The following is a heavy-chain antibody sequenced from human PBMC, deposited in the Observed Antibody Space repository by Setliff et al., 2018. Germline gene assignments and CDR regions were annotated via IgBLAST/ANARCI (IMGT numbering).Heavy chain of an antibody. CDR1: GGSITSHSYY. J-gene: IGHJ6*02. CDR2: IYYDGRT. CDR3: ARDRTAYSYGMDV. Sequence: SETLSLTCTVSGGSITSHSYYWAWIRQPPGKGLEWTGSIYYDGRTFSHPSLRSRVTVSVDTSKNQFSLKLRSLTAADTAVYYCARDRTAYSYGMDVWGQGTTVTVSS. D-gene: IGHD5-18*01. V-gene: IGHV4-39*07.